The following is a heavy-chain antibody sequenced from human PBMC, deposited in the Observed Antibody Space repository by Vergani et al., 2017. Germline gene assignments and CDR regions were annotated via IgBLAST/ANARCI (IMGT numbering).Heavy chain of an antibody. CDR1: GFTFSTYS. V-gene: IGHV3-21*01. D-gene: IGHD5-24*01. J-gene: IGHJ4*02. CDR3: ATDKMIERWMQFVY. Sequence: EVQLVESGGGLVKPGGSLRLSCAASGFTFSTYSMNWVRQAPGNGLEWGSTINSRRKYIYYADSGKGRFIIIRDNANNSVYLQMNSLRVEDTAVYYCATDKMIERWMQFVYWGQGTLVSVSS. CDR2: INSRRKYI.